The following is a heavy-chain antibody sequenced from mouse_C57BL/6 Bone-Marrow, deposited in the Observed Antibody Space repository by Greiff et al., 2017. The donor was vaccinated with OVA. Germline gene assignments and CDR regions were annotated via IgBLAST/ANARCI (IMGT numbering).Heavy chain of an antibody. CDR2: IYPGSGST. CDR3: ARGLEGITTVDY. V-gene: IGHV1-55*01. Sequence: QVQLKQPGAELVKPGASVKMSCKASGYTFTSYWITWVKQRPGQGLEWIGDIYPGSGSTNYNEKFKSKATLTVDTSSSTAYMQLSSLTSEDSAVYYCARGLEGITTVDYWGQGTTLTVSS. D-gene: IGHD1-1*01. J-gene: IGHJ2*01. CDR1: GYTFTSYW.